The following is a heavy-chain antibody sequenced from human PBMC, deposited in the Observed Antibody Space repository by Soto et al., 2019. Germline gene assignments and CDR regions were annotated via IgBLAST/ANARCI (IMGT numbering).Heavy chain of an antibody. Sequence: SETLSLTCTASGGSISSYYWSWIRQPAGKGLEWIGRIYTSGNTNYNPSLKSRVTMSVDTSKNQFSLKLSSVTAADTAVYYCAREEVGYCSGGRCYYYVMDVWGQGTTVTVSS. CDR3: AREEVGYCSGGRCYYYVMDV. CDR2: IYTSGNT. CDR1: GGSISSYY. J-gene: IGHJ6*02. V-gene: IGHV4-4*07. D-gene: IGHD2-15*01.